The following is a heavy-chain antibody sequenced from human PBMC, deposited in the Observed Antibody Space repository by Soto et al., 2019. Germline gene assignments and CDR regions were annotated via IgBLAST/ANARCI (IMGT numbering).Heavy chain of an antibody. J-gene: IGHJ4*02. CDR1: GASISSGGYY. Sequence: QVHLQESGPGLLKPSQTLSLTCTFSGASISSGGYYWTWIRQHPGKGLEWIGYIYYRGSTYSNPSLKSRVTISVDTSKNQFSLKLCSVTAADTAVYYCARAPLNWGQGTLVTVSS. V-gene: IGHV4-31*03. CDR2: IYYRGST. CDR3: ARAPLN.